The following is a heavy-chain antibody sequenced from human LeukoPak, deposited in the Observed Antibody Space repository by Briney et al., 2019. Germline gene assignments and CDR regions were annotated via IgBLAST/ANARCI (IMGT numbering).Heavy chain of an antibody. CDR1: GFSLNDYW. D-gene: IGHD6-19*01. V-gene: IGHV3-7*01. J-gene: IGHJ5*01. Sequence: GGSLRLSCAASGFSLNDYWMNWVRQTPGKGPEWLANIKQDGSEKNYVESVNGRFIISRDNAKNSGYLQMNSLRAEDTAVYYCVGGTGWLPLTWGQGTLVTVSS. CDR3: VGGTGWLPLT. CDR2: IKQDGSEK.